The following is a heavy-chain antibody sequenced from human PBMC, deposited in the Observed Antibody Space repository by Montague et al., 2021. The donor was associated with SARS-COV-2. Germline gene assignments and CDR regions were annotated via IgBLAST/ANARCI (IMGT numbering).Heavy chain of an antibody. D-gene: IGHD5-12*01. CDR1: GGSFSGYY. Sequence: SETLSLTCAVYGGSFSGYYWNWIRQPPGKGLEWIGEINHSGSTNYNPSLKSRVTISVDTSNTQFSLKLTSVTAADTAVYYCARGPTNNIGMVATRLGYWGQGTLVTVSS. J-gene: IGHJ4*02. CDR2: INHSGST. V-gene: IGHV4-34*01. CDR3: ARGPTNNIGMVATRLGY.